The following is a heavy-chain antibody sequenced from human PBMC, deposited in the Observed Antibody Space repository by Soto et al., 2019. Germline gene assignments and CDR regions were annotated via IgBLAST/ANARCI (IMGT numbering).Heavy chain of an antibody. J-gene: IGHJ6*03. CDR1: GFILIDCA. CDR2: ISSSSSVI. V-gene: IGHV3-48*01. CDR3: ARDLSWGSNWYYYMDV. Sequence: EVQLVESGGGLVQPGGSLRLSCATSGFILIDCAMNWVRQSPGKGLEWVAYISSSSSVIDYADSVKGRFTVSRDNARNSLYLQMNSLRAEDTAVYYCARDLSWGSNWYYYMDVWGKGTTVTVS. D-gene: IGHD7-27*01.